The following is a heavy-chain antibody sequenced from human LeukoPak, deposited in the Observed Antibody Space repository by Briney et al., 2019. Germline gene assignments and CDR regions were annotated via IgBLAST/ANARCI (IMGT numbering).Heavy chain of an antibody. CDR2: ISWNSGSI. D-gene: IGHD6-19*01. V-gene: IGHV3-9*01. CDR3: AKDSRSSGWYLGFDY. CDR1: GFTFDDYA. Sequence: GGSLRLSCAASGFTFDDYAMHWVRQAPGKGLEWVSGISWNSGSIGYADSVKGRFTISRDNAKNSLYLQMNSLRAEDTALYYCAKDSRSSGWYLGFDYWGQGTLVTVSS. J-gene: IGHJ4*02.